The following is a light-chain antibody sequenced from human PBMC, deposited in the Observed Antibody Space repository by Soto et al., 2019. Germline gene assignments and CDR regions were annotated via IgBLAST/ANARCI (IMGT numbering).Light chain of an antibody. CDR2: GAS. V-gene: IGKV3-15*01. CDR1: QSVSSN. J-gene: IGKJ1*01. CDR3: QQYNNWPQT. Sequence: EIVITQSPATLSVSPGERATLSCRASQSVSSNLAWYQQKPGQAPRLLIYGASTRATGIPARFSGSGSGTKFTLTISSLQSEDFAEYHCQQYNNWPQTFGQGTKVDIK.